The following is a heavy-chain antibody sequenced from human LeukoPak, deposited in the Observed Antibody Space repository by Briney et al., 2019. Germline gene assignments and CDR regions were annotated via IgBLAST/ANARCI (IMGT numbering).Heavy chain of an antibody. V-gene: IGHV3-49*04. J-gene: IGHJ6*02. D-gene: IGHD3-9*01. CDR2: IRSEAYGQTT. CDR1: GFSFGDHA. CDR3: ARGPIYFWIYYGMDV. Sequence: GARRLSFTASGFSFGDHAMTWVRQAPGKGLEWVSFIRSEAYGQTTEYAASVKDRFTISRDNSKGIVYLQMNSLKTEDTAKYYCARGPIYFWIYYGMDVWGQGTTVIVSS.